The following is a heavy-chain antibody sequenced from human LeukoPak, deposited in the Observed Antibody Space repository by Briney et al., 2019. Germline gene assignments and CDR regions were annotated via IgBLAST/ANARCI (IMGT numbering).Heavy chain of an antibody. D-gene: IGHD7-27*01. CDR3: ARPNWARRYFDY. V-gene: IGHV5-51*07. Sequence: GESLKISCKGSGYLFTSYSIAWVHQMPGKGLEWMGVIYPYDSEIRYSPSFQGQVTISADKSISTAYLQWSSLKASDTAMYYCARPNWARRYFDYWGQGTLVAVSS. CDR2: IYPYDSEI. J-gene: IGHJ4*02. CDR1: GYLFTSYS.